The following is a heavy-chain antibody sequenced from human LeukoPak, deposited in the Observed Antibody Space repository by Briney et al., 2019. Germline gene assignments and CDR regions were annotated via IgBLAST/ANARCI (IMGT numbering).Heavy chain of an antibody. J-gene: IGHJ4*02. CDR3: ARKDYDFWSEVAFDY. Sequence: SETLSLTCTVSGGSISSSSYYWGWIRQPPGKGLEWIGSIYYSGSTYYNPSLKSRVTISVDTSKNQFSLKLSSVTAADTAVYYCARKDYDFWSEVAFDYWGQGTLVTVSS. D-gene: IGHD3-3*01. CDR1: GGSISSSSYY. CDR2: IYYSGST. V-gene: IGHV4-39*01.